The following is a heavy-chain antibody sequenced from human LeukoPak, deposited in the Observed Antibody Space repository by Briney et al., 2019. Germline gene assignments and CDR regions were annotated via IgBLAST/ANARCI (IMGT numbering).Heavy chain of an antibody. J-gene: IGHJ6*02. Sequence: GASVKVSCKASGYTFTNYYLHWVRQAPGQGLAWRGIINPSGDTTRYVEKFQGRVTMTRDTSASTVYMELSSLRSEDTAVYYCARGGYSETFYNPRSYGMDVWGQGTTVIVSS. V-gene: IGHV1-46*01. CDR1: GYTFTNYY. CDR3: ARGGYSETFYNPRSYGMDV. CDR2: INPSGDTT. D-gene: IGHD3-10*01.